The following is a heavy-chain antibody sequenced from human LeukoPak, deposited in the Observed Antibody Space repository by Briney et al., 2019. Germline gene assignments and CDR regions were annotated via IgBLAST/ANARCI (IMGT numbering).Heavy chain of an antibody. Sequence: GGSLRLSCAASGFTFSSYSMNWVRQAPGKGLEWVSSISSSSSYIYYADSVKGRFTISRDNAKNSLYLQMNSLRAEDTAVYYCARDTYYDILTGPSRLDVWGKGTTVTASS. CDR1: GFTFSSYS. V-gene: IGHV3-21*01. CDR3: ARDTYYDILTGPSRLDV. J-gene: IGHJ6*04. CDR2: ISSSSSYI. D-gene: IGHD3-9*01.